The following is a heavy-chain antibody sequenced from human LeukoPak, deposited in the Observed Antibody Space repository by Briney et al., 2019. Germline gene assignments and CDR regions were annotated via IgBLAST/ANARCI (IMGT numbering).Heavy chain of an antibody. V-gene: IGHV3-7*04. Sequence: GGSLRLSCAASGFTFSSYAMTWVRQAPGKGLEWAANIKQDGSEKYYVDSVKGRFTISRDNAKNSLYLQMNSLRAEDTAVYYCARDRRCSSTSCYYFDYWGQGTLVTVSS. CDR3: ARDRRCSSTSCYYFDY. J-gene: IGHJ4*02. CDR1: GFTFSSYA. CDR2: IKQDGSEK. D-gene: IGHD2-2*01.